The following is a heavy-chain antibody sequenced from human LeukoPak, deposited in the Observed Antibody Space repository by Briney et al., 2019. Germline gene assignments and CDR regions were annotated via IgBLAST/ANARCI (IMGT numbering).Heavy chain of an antibody. CDR2: IYYSGST. V-gene: IGHV4-31*03. D-gene: IGHD1-26*01. CDR3: ARGRSGATRFDP. J-gene: IGHJ5*02. Sequence: SQTLSLTCTVSGGSISSGGYYWSWIRQHPGKDLEWIGYIYYSGSTYYNPSLKSRVTISVDTSKNQFSLKLSSVTAADTAVYYCARGRSGATRFDPWGQGTLVTVSS. CDR1: GGSISSGGYY.